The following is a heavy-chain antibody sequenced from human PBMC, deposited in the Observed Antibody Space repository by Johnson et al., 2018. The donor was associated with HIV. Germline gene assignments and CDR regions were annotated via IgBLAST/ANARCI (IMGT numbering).Heavy chain of an antibody. D-gene: IGHD3-16*01. J-gene: IGHJ3*01. V-gene: IGHV3-11*04. CDR2: ISSSGSTI. CDR3: ASDGGFVGAFDV. CDR1: GFTFSDYY. Sequence: QVQLVESGGGLVKPGGSLRLSCAASGFTFSDYYMRWIRQAPGKGLEWVSFISSSGSTIYYADSVKGRFTISRDNSTTTEYLQMNSLSAGDTAVYYCASDGGFVGAFDVWGQGTMVTVSS.